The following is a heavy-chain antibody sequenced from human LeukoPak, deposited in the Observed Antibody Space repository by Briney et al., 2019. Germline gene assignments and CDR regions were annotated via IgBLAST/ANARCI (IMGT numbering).Heavy chain of an antibody. CDR1: GSTFSSYA. CDR2: ISGSGGST. V-gene: IGHV3-23*01. Sequence: GGSLRLSCAASGSTFSSYAMSWVRQAPGKGLEWVSAISGSGGSTYYADSVKGRFTISRDNSKNTPYLQMNSLRAEDTAVYYCAKATPTIHTDLNWFDPWGQGTLVTVSS. CDR3: AKATPTIHTDLNWFDP. J-gene: IGHJ5*02. D-gene: IGHD5-12*01.